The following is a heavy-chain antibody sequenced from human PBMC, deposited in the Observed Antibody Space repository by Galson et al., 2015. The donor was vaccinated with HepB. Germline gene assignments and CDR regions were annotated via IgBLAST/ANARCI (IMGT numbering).Heavy chain of an antibody. CDR3: ARRDYGGNSNSFDC. J-gene: IGHJ4*02. Sequence: QSGAEVKKPGESLRISCKGSGYSFTTFWIGWVRQMPGKGLEYMGIIYPDDSDTRYSPSFQGQVTISADKSINTAYLQWSSLKASDPAIYYCARRDYGGNSNSFDCWGLGTLVTVSS. CDR2: IYPDDSDT. V-gene: IGHV5-51*01. D-gene: IGHD4-23*01. CDR1: GYSFTTFW.